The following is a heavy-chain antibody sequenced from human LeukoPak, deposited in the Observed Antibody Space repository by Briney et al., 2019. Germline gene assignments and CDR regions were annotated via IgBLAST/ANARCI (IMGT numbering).Heavy chain of an antibody. J-gene: IGHJ6*03. V-gene: IGHV4-4*07. CDR2: IYTSGST. D-gene: IGHD2-2*01. Sequence: SETLSLTCTVSGGSISSYYWSWIRQPAGKGLEWIGRIYTSGSTNYNPSLKSRVTMSVDTSKNQFSLKLSSVTAADTAVYYCARDAGCSSTSCHLYSEYYYYYYMDVWGKGTTVTVSS. CDR1: GGSISSYY. CDR3: ARDAGCSSTSCHLYSEYYYYYYMDV.